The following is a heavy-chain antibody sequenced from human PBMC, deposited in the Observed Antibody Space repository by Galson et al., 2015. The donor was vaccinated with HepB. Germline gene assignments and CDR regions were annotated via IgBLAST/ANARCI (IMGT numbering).Heavy chain of an antibody. V-gene: IGHV1-2*02. D-gene: IGHD6-13*01. CDR2: INPNNGDT. CDR1: GCRFTDYF. J-gene: IGHJ5*01. CDR3: ARDPAAADHYSDS. Sequence: SVKVSCKASGCRFTDYFTRWVRQAPGEGLEWMGWINPNNGDTNYAQRFQGRVTMTADTSISTVYMELSSLRSEDTAVYLCARDPAAADHYSDSWDHGT.